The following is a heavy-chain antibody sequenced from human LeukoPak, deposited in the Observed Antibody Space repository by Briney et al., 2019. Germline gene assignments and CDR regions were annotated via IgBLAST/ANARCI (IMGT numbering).Heavy chain of an antibody. D-gene: IGHD5-18*01. Sequence: SETLSLTCAVYGGSFSGYYWSGIRQPPGKGLEWIGEINHSGSTNYNPSLKSRVTISVDTSKNQFSLKLSSVTAADTAVYYCASGYSYGWSAFDYWGQGTLVTVSS. CDR3: ASGYSYGWSAFDY. J-gene: IGHJ4*02. CDR1: GGSFSGYY. V-gene: IGHV4-34*01. CDR2: INHSGST.